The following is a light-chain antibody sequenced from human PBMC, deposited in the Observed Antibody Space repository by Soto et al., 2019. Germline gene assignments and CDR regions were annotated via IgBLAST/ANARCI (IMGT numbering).Light chain of an antibody. Sequence: EIVLTHSPATLSLSPGERATLSSRASQSVSSSYLAWYQQKPGQAPRLLTYGASSRATGIPDRFSGSGSGTDFTLTISRLEPEDFAVYYCQQYGSSPLTFGGGTK. CDR2: GAS. J-gene: IGKJ4*01. V-gene: IGKV3-20*01. CDR1: QSVSSSY. CDR3: QQYGSSPLT.